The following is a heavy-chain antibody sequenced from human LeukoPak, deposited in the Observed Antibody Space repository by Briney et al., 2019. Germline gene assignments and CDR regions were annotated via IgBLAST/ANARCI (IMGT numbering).Heavy chain of an antibody. CDR3: ARARIAVAGHFDY. CDR1: GYTFTGYY. D-gene: IGHD6-19*01. CDR2: INPNSGGT. V-gene: IGHV1-2*02. J-gene: IGHJ4*02. Sequence: ASVKVSCKASGYTFTGYYMHWVRQAPGQGLEWIGWINPNSGGTNYAQKFQGRVTMTRDTSISTAYMELSWLRSDDTAVYYCARARIAVAGHFDYWGQGTLVTVSS.